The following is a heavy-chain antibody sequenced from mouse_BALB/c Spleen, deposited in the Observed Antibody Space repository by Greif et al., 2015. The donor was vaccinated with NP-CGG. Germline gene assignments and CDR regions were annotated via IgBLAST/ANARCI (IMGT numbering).Heavy chain of an antibody. J-gene: IGHJ2*01. CDR2: INPSTGYT. V-gene: IGHV1-7*01. CDR3: ARGRAGDY. CDR1: GYTFTSYW. D-gene: IGHD3-1*01. Sequence: VQLQESGAELAKPGASVKMSCKASGYTFTSYWMHWVKQRPGQGLEWIGYINPSTGYTEYNQKFKDKATLTADKSSSTAYMQLSSLTAEDSAVYYCARGRAGDYWGQGTTLTVSS.